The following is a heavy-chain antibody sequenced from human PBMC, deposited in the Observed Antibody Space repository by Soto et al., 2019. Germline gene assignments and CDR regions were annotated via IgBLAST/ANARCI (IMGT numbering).Heavy chain of an antibody. D-gene: IGHD3-10*01. CDR3: AREVGYGSGSGDYYYYGMDV. J-gene: IGHJ6*02. CDR2: ISSSKNYI. Sequence: EVQLVESGGGLVKPGGSLRLSCAASGFTFSSYTMHWVRQAPGKGLEWVSSISSSKNYIHYADSMKGRFTVSRDNAKESLYLQMNSPRAEDTAVYYCAREVGYGSGSGDYYYYGMDVWGQGTTVTVSS. CDR1: GFTFSSYT. V-gene: IGHV3-21*01.